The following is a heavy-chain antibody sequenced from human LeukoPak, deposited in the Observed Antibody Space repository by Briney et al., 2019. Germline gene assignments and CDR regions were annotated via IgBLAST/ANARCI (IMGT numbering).Heavy chain of an antibody. CDR2: FDPEDGET. J-gene: IGHJ4*02. CDR1: GYTLTELS. Sequence: ASVKVSCKVSGYTLTELSMHWVRQAPGKGLEWMGGFDPEDGETIYAQKFQGRVTMTEDTSTDTAYMELSSLRSEDTAVYYCATAYLWFGELPSFDYWGQGTLVTVSS. CDR3: ATAYLWFGELPSFDY. V-gene: IGHV1-24*01. D-gene: IGHD3-10*01.